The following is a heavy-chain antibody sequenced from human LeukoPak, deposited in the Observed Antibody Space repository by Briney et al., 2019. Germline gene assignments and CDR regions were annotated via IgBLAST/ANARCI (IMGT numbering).Heavy chain of an antibody. Sequence: SETLSLTCTVSGGSISSSSYSWGWIRQPPGKGLEWIGSIYYSGSTYYNPSLKSRVTISVDTSKNQFSLKLSSVTAADTAVYYCATIPNYYDSSGYANFDYWGQGTLVTVSS. CDR1: GGSISSSSYS. V-gene: IGHV4-39*07. D-gene: IGHD3-22*01. CDR3: ATIPNYYDSSGYANFDY. CDR2: IYYSGST. J-gene: IGHJ4*02.